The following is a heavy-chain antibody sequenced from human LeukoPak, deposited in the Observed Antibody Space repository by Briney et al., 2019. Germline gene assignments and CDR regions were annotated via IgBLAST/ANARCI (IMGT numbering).Heavy chain of an antibody. Sequence: GESLKISCKGSGYNFIRHWIGWVRQMPGKGLEWMGIMYPGDSDTRYSPSFQGQVTISADKSISTAYLQWSSLKASDTAMYYCARAYGDSWADGAFDIWGQGTMVTVSS. CDR2: MYPGDSDT. CDR1: GYNFIRHW. V-gene: IGHV5-51*01. D-gene: IGHD4-17*01. J-gene: IGHJ3*02. CDR3: ARAYGDSWADGAFDI.